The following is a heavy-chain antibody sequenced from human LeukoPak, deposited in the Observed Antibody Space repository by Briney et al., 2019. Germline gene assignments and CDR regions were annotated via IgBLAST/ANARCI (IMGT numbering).Heavy chain of an antibody. Sequence: PSETLSLTCTVPGGSVTTAHWYWSWIRQPAGKGLEWIGRVYISGDTKYNPSLKSRVIMSLDASKNQFSLRLTSVTAADTAVYYRGRPIAKGGGGTNYFDTWGQGTLVTVSS. CDR1: GGSVTTAHWY. CDR2: VYISGDT. J-gene: IGHJ4*02. V-gene: IGHV4-4*07. CDR3: GRPIAKGGGGTNYFDT. D-gene: IGHD2-21*01.